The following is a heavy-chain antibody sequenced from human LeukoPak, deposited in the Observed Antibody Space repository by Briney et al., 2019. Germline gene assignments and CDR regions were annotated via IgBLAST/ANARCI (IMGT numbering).Heavy chain of an antibody. CDR2: ISGSGDNT. CDR1: GFTFSSYA. Sequence: GGSLRLSCAASGFTFSSYAMSWVRQAPGKGLEWVSGISGSGDNTYYADSVKGRFTISRDNSKSTLYLQMNSLRAEDTAVYYCAREWRGYYDSSGYLDYWGQGTLVTVSS. CDR3: AREWRGYYDSSGYLDY. J-gene: IGHJ4*02. V-gene: IGHV3-23*01. D-gene: IGHD3-22*01.